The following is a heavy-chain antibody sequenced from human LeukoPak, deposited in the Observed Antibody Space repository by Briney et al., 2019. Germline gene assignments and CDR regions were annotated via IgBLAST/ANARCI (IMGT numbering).Heavy chain of an antibody. D-gene: IGHD3-3*01. J-gene: IGHJ4*02. CDR1: GFTFNSYG. CDR3: AKPQEADLWVPDY. V-gene: IGHV3-30*18. CDR2: ISYDGSNK. Sequence: GGSLRLSCAASGFTFNSYGMHWVRQAPGKGLEWVAVISYDGSNKYYVDSVKGRFTISRDNSKNTLYLQMNSLIPEDTALYYCAKPQEADLWVPDYWGQGTLVTVSS.